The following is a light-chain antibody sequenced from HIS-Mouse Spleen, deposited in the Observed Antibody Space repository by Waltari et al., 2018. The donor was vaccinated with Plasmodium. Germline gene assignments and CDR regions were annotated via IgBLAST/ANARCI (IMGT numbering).Light chain of an antibody. V-gene: IGKV3-15*01. CDR3: QQYNNWPLT. J-gene: IGKJ4*01. CDR2: GAS. Sequence: EIVITHSPATLSVSPGERATLSCRTSKSVSSNLAWYQQKPGQAPRLLIYGASTRATGIPARFSGSGSGTEFTLTISSLQSEDFAVYYCQQYNNWPLTFGGGTKVEIK. CDR1: KSVSSN.